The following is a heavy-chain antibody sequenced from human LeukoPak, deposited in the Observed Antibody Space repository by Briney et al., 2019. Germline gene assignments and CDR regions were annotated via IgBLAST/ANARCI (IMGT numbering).Heavy chain of an antibody. CDR1: GFTFSSYG. CDR3: AKWMYYYDSSGFDY. V-gene: IGHV3-30*18. D-gene: IGHD3-22*01. CDR2: ISYDGSNE. J-gene: IGHJ4*02. Sequence: GGSLRLSCAASGFTFSSYGTHWVRQAPGKELKWVAVISYDGSNEYYADSMKGRFTISRDNSKNTLYLQMNSLRAEDTAVYYCAKWMYYYDSSGFDYWGQGTLVTVSS.